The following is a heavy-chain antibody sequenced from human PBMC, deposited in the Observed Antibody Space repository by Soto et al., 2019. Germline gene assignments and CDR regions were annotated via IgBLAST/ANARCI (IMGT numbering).Heavy chain of an antibody. CDR2: IYYSRST. CDR1: DGSISSRSFF. J-gene: IGHJ4*02. V-gene: IGHV4-39*01. CDR3: WRLYGGGYYSPDY. D-gene: IGHD3-3*01. Sequence: QVQLQESGPGLVKSAETLSLTCTVSDGSISSRSFFWGWIRQPPWRGLEWIGSIYYSRSTYYNPSPKRRVTTSADTSKNQFLPQLMSVTAADTAVYYCWRLYGGGYYSPDYWGQVALVTVST.